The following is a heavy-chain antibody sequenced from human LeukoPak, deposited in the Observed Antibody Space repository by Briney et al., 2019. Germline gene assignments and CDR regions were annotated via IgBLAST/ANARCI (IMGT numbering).Heavy chain of an antibody. CDR3: ARDSRGGGPDFDY. J-gene: IGHJ4*02. CDR1: GDSINNYY. Sequence: PSETLSLTCTVPGDSINNYYWAWIRQPPGKGLEWIGYIYYSGTTHYNPSLKSRVTISIDSSRTQFSLKLSSVTAADTAVYYCARDSRGGGPDFDYWGQGTLVTVSS. D-gene: IGHD3-16*01. CDR2: IYYSGTT. V-gene: IGHV4-59*01.